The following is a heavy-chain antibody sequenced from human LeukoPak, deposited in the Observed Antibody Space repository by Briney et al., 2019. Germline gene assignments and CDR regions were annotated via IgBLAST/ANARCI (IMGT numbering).Heavy chain of an antibody. CDR1: GGSISGSSYY. J-gene: IGHJ4*02. V-gene: IGHV4-39*07. Sequence: SETLSLTCTVSGGSISGSSYYWGWIRQPPGKGLEWIGSIYYSGSTYQNPSLKSRVTISIDTSKNQFSLKLSSVTAADTALYYCARVSQWLEAFDYWGQGTLVTVSS. D-gene: IGHD6-19*01. CDR3: ARVSQWLEAFDY. CDR2: IYYSGST.